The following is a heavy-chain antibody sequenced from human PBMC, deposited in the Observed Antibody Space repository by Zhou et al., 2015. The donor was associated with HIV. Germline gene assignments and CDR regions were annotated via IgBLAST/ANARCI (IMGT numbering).Heavy chain of an antibody. CDR2: INPNSGGT. CDR1: GYTFTGYY. J-gene: IGHJ5*02. V-gene: IGHV1-2*02. CDR3: ARDPTTYSSGYGWFDP. D-gene: IGHD3-22*01. Sequence: QVQLVQSGAEVKKPGASVKVSCKASGYTFTGYYMHWVRQAPGQGLEWMGWINPNSGGTNYAQKFQGRVTMTRDTSISTAYMELSRLRSDDTAVYYCARDPTTYSSGYGWFDPWGQGTLVHRLL.